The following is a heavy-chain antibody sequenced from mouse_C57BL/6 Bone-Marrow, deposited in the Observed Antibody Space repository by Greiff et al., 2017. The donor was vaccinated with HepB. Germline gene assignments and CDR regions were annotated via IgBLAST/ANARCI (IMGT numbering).Heavy chain of an antibody. V-gene: IGHV1-76*01. D-gene: IGHD1-1*01. Sequence: QVQLQQSGAELVRPGASVKLSCKASGYTFTDYYINWVKQRPGQGLEWIARIYPGSGNTYYNEKFKGKATLTAEKSSSTAYMQLSSLTSEDSAVYFCARRGHYGSSYGFAYWGQGTLVTVSA. J-gene: IGHJ3*01. CDR2: IYPGSGNT. CDR1: GYTFTDYY. CDR3: ARRGHYGSSYGFAY.